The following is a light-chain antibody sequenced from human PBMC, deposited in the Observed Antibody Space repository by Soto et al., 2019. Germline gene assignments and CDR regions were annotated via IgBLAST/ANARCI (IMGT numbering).Light chain of an antibody. CDR3: QQYESFPLT. Sequence: QMTQSPSSLSASVGDSVTITCRASQGINKFLAWFQQKPGTAPKSLISTASRLQSGVPSRFSGSGSGTHFTLTINNLQPEDFATYYCQQYESFPLTFGGGTRVEIK. J-gene: IGKJ4*01. CDR2: TAS. V-gene: IGKV1-16*01. CDR1: QGINKF.